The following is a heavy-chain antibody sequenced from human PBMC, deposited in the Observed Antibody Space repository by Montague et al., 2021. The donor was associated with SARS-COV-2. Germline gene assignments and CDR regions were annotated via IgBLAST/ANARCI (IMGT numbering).Heavy chain of an antibody. Sequence: PALVKPTQTLTLTCTFSGFSLSTSGVGVGWIRQPPGKALEWLALIYWGDDKRYSPSLKSRLTITKDTSKNQVVLTMTNMDPVDTATYYCAHSRYYYYDSSGYRVYYFASWGQGTLVTVSS. V-gene: IGHV2-5*02. J-gene: IGHJ4*02. CDR3: AHSRYYYYDSSGYRVYYFAS. D-gene: IGHD3-22*01. CDR2: IYWGDDK. CDR1: GFSLSTSGVG.